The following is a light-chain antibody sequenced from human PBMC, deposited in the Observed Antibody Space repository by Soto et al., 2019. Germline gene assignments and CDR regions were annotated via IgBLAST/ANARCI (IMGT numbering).Light chain of an antibody. J-gene: IGKJ1*01. CDR1: QSVRTTY. CDR3: QQYSSSQGWT. Sequence: EIVLTQSPGTLSLSPGDRATLSCRASQSVRTTYLAWYQQKPGQAPRLLIYNASNRTTGIPDRFSGSGSGTDFTLNIDRLEPADFAVYFCQQYSSSQGWTFGQGTKVEIK. CDR2: NAS. V-gene: IGKV3-20*01.